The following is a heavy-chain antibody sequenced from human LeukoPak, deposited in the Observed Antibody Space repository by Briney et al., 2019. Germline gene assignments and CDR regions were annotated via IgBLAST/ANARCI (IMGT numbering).Heavy chain of an antibody. CDR3: ARGGYDYVWGSYRINNWFDP. CDR2: IYYSGST. Sequence: PSETLSLTCTVSGGSVNRDSYYWSWIRQPPGKGLEWIGYIYYSGSTNYNPSLKSRVTISVDTSKNQFSLKLSSVTAADTAVYYCARGGYDYVWGSYRINNWFDPWGQGTLVTVSS. V-gene: IGHV4-61*01. D-gene: IGHD3-16*01. J-gene: IGHJ5*02. CDR1: GGSVNRDSYY.